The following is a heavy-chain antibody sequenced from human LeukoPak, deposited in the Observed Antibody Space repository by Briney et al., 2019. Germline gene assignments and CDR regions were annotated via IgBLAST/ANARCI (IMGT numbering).Heavy chain of an antibody. CDR1: GYTFTSYG. CDR3: ARDWVAPTVDATGFYTHLDY. D-gene: IGHD3/OR15-3a*01. J-gene: IGHJ4*02. CDR2: INPKTGGT. V-gene: IGHV1-2*02. Sequence: GASVKVSCKASGYTFTSYGISWVRQAPGQGLEWMGWINPKTGGTNYTQKFQGRVTLTRDMSINTAYLEVSSLNSDDTAVYYCARDWVAPTVDATGFYTHLDYWGQGTLVIVSS.